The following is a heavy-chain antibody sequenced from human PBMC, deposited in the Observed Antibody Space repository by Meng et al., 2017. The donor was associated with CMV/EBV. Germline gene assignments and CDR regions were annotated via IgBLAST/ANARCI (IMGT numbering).Heavy chain of an antibody. D-gene: IGHD3-22*01. Sequence: VSLPESGPGLVKPSQTLSLPCSVSGGSIRSGDYYWSWLRQPPGKGLEWIGYIYYSGTTYYNPSLESRVTISVDTSKNQFSLNLSSVTAADTAVYYCARLSGSGTTSTGYHYAFDSWGQGTLVTVSS. V-gene: IGHV4-30-4*08. J-gene: IGHJ4*02. CDR1: GGSIRSGDYY. CDR3: ARLSGSGTTSTGYHYAFDS. CDR2: IYYSGTT.